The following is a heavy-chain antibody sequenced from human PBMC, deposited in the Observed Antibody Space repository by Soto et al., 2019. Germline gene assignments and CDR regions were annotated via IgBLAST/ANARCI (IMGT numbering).Heavy chain of an antibody. V-gene: IGHV3-21*01. Sequence: GGSLRLSCAASGFTFSSYSMNWVRQAPGKGLEWVSSISSSSSYIYYADSVKGRFTISRDNAKNSLYLQMNSLRAEDTAVYYCARDSDRYCTNGVCYPNWFDPWGQGTLVTVSS. CDR3: ARDSDRYCTNGVCYPNWFDP. J-gene: IGHJ5*02. CDR1: GFTFSSYS. CDR2: ISSSSSYI. D-gene: IGHD2-8*01.